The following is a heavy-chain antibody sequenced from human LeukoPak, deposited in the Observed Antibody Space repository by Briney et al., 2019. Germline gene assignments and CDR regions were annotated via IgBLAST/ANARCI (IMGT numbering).Heavy chain of an antibody. CDR3: ARGGSIGTYYDFWSGNDAFDI. D-gene: IGHD3-3*01. Sequence: SETLSLTCTVSGGSISSGGYYWSWIRQPPGKGLEWIGYIYHSGSTYYNPSLKSRVTISVDRSKNQFSLKLSSVTAADTAVYYCARGGSIGTYYDFWSGNDAFDIWGQGTMVTVSS. CDR2: IYHSGST. J-gene: IGHJ3*02. V-gene: IGHV4-30-2*01. CDR1: GGSISSGGYY.